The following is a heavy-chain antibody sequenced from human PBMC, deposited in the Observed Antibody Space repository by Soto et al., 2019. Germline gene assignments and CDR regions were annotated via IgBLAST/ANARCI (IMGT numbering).Heavy chain of an antibody. V-gene: IGHV3-7*01. J-gene: IGHJ4*02. D-gene: IGHD6-19*01. Sequence: GGSLRLSCAASGFTFSSNWMSWVRQAPGKGLEWVANIKQDGSEKYYVDSVKGRFTISRDNAKKSLYLQMNSLRSEDTAVYSFARVGGRSGWYNFDYWGQGTLVAVSS. CDR3: ARVGGRSGWYNFDY. CDR1: GFTFSSNW. CDR2: IKQDGSEK.